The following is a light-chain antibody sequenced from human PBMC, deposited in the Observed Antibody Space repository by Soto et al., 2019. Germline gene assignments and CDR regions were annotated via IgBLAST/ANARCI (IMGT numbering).Light chain of an antibody. CDR1: QSVSNNY. J-gene: IGKJ1*01. CDR2: GAT. CDR3: QQYDSSPRT. V-gene: IGKV3-20*01. Sequence: EIVLTQSPGTLSLSPGERATLSCRASQSVSNNYLAWYQQKPGQAPRLLIHGATTRATGIPARFSGSGSGTDFTLTISRLEPEDFAVYWCQQYDSSPRTFGQGTKVDIK.